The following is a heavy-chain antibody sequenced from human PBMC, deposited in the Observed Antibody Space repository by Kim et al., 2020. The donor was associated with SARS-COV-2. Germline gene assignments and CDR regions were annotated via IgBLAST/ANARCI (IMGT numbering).Heavy chain of an antibody. J-gene: IGHJ6*02. CDR1: GFTFDDYA. D-gene: IGHD6-6*01. CDR3: AKGTGYSRTSGGMDV. CDR2: ISWNSGSV. Sequence: GGSLRLSCVASGFTFDDYAMHWVRQAPGKGLEWVSGISWNSGSVDYAGSVKGRFTISRDNAKNSLYLQMNSLRAEDTALYYCAKGTGYSRTSGGMDVWGQGTTVTVSS. V-gene: IGHV3-9*01.